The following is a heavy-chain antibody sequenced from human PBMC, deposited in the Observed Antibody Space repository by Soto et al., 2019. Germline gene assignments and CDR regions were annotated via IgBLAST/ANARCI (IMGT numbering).Heavy chain of an antibody. CDR1: GGSLISGHW. CDR3: ARGASSCFDS. V-gene: IGHV4-4*02. Sequence: QVHLQESGPGLVKPSGTLSLTCAVSGGSLISGHWFSWVSQSPGKGLEWIGEIFTAAGPNYNPSLKSRVTRSIDKSRDQFSLNMNYGTAADTAVYYCARGASSCFDSWGQGVLVTVSS. CDR2: IFTAAGP. J-gene: IGHJ4*02.